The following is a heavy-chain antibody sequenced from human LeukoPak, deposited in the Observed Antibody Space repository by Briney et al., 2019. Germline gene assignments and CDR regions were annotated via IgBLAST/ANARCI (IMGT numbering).Heavy chain of an antibody. CDR3: AKARAVVVVAATNY. D-gene: IGHD2-15*01. V-gene: IGHV3-23*01. J-gene: IGHJ4*02. CDR2: ISGGGNST. Sequence: PGGSLRLSCAASGFTFSNYAMSWVRQTPGKGLEWVSAISGGGNSTYYADSVKGRFTISRDNSKNTLFLQMNSLRAEDTAVYYCAKARAVVVVAATNYWGQGTQVTVSS. CDR1: GFTFSNYA.